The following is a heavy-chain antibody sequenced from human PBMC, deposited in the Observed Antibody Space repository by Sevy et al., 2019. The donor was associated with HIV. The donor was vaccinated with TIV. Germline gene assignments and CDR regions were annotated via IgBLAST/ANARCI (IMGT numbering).Heavy chain of an antibody. CDR2: VDDSGNT. Sequence: SGTLSLTCTVSGGSITDYHWTWVRQPPGKGLEWVGYVDDSGNTNYSPSLKSRVTISVDKPKKQFSLNLRSLTAADTAVYYCARVGQSYYDSSGFVHYFDYWSQGTLVTVSS. D-gene: IGHD3-22*01. V-gene: IGHV4-59*01. CDR3: ARVGQSYYDSSGFVHYFDY. CDR1: GGSITDYH. J-gene: IGHJ4*02.